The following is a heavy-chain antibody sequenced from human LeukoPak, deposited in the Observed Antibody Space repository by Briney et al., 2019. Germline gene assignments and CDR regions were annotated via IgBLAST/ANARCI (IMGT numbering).Heavy chain of an antibody. D-gene: IGHD6-13*01. CDR3: ARIPGYSSSWLPYYFDY. Sequence: SGPTLVNPTETLTLTCTVSGFSLTNARMGVSWIRQPPGKALEWLAHIFSNDEKSYSTSLKSRLTISKDTSKSQVVLTMTNMDPVDTATYYCARIPGYSSSWLPYYFDYWGQGTLVTVAS. J-gene: IGHJ4*02. V-gene: IGHV2-26*01. CDR2: IFSNDEK. CDR1: GFSLTNARMG.